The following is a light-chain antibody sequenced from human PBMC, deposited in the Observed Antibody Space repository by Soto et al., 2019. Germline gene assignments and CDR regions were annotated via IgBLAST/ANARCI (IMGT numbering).Light chain of an antibody. CDR3: QQYDTSRT. CDR1: QSLSGNS. Sequence: IVLTQSPATLSLSPGERATLSCRASQSLSGNSLAWYQQKPGQAPRLLIYHTSSRPTGIPDRFSGSGSGTDFTLTLSRLEPEDFAVYYCQQYDTSRTFGQGTKVEVK. J-gene: IGKJ1*01. V-gene: IGKV3-20*01. CDR2: HTS.